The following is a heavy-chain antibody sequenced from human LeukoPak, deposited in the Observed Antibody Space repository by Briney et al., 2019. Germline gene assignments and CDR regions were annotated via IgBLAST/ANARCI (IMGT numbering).Heavy chain of an antibody. CDR1: GFTSSSYW. D-gene: IGHD3-10*01. CDR2: IKQDGSEK. CDR3: VRSLQKFGTRDY. J-gene: IGHJ4*02. Sequence: GGSLRLSCAASGFTSSSYWMSWVRQAPGKGLEWVANIKQDGSEKYYVDSVKGRFTISRDNAKKSVFLQMNSLTAEDTALYYCVRSLQKFGTRDYWGQGTLVTVSS. V-gene: IGHV3-7*01.